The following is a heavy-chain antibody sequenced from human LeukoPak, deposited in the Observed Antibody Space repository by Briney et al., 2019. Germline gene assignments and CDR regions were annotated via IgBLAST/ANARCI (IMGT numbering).Heavy chain of an antibody. V-gene: IGHV3-23*01. D-gene: IGHD6-19*01. CDR2: ISGSGGST. J-gene: IGHJ5*02. Sequence: GGPLRLSCAASGFTFNTYAMSWVRQAPGKGLEWVSGISGSGGSTYYAGSVKGRFTISRDNSKNTLYLQMNSLRAEDTAVYYCAKSPIIAVAGTWFDPWGQGTLVTVSS. CDR1: GFTFNTYA. CDR3: AKSPIIAVAGTWFDP.